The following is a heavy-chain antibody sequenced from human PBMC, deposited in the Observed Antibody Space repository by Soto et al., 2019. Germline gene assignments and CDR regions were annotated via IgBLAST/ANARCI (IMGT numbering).Heavy chain of an antibody. CDR3: ARSISLPASADNWFDP. V-gene: IGHV2-26*01. Sequence: SGPTLVNPTETLTLTCTVSGFSLSNAGSGVSWIRQPPGKALEWLAHIHSDGAKTYSSSLQSRLTISRDYSRRQVVLTLTKLDPMDTATYYCARSISLPASADNWFDPWAREPRSPSPQ. CDR2: IHSDGAK. CDR1: GFSLSNAGSG. D-gene: IGHD2-2*01. J-gene: IGHJ5*02.